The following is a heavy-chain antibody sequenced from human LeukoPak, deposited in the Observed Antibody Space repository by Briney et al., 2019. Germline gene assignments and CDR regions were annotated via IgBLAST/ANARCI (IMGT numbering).Heavy chain of an antibody. Sequence: PGGSLRLSCAASGFTFNNAWMSWVRQAPGKGLEGVGRIKSKTDGGTTYAAPVKGRFTISRDDSKNTLYLQMNSLKTEDTAVYYCTTLNWGWGQGTLVTVSS. D-gene: IGHD7-27*01. V-gene: IGHV3-15*01. J-gene: IGHJ4*02. CDR3: TTLNWG. CDR1: GFTFNNAW. CDR2: IKSKTDGGTT.